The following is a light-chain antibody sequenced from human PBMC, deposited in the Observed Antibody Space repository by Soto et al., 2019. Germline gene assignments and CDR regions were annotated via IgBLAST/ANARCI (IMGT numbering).Light chain of an antibody. Sequence: EIVLTQSPATVSLSPGERATLSCMASQSISSIFLAWYQQKPGQAPRLLIYGASTRATGIPARFSGSGSGTEFTLTISSLQSEDFAVYYCQQYNNWPWTFGQGTKVDIK. V-gene: IGKV3-15*01. CDR3: QQYNNWPWT. CDR1: QSISSI. J-gene: IGKJ1*01. CDR2: GAS.